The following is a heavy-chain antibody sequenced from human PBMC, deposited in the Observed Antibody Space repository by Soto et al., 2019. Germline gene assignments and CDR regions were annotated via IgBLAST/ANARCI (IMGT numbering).Heavy chain of an antibody. V-gene: IGHV1-69*13. CDR3: ASTDYYGSGTDKAVDWFDP. Sequence: GASVKVSCKXSGGTFSSYAISWVRQAPGQGLEWMGGIIPIFGTANYAQKFQGRVTITADESTSTAYMELSSLRSEDTAVYYCASTDYYGSGTDKAVDWFDPWGQGTLVTVSS. D-gene: IGHD3-10*01. J-gene: IGHJ5*02. CDR1: GGTFSSYA. CDR2: IIPIFGTA.